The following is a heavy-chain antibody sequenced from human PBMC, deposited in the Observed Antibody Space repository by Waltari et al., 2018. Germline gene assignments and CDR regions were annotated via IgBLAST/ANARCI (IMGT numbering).Heavy chain of an antibody. Sequence: QVQLVESGGGVVQPGKSLKLSCEASGFSFSRYGMQWVRQAPGKGLEWVAVVWYDGSNQYYADSVKGRFTISRDNSKNTLYLQVNSLRAEDTAVYYCTRDISGRTAFDIWGQGTMVTVSS. J-gene: IGHJ3*02. CDR2: VWYDGSNQ. CDR1: GFSFSRYG. D-gene: IGHD3-10*01. V-gene: IGHV3-33*01. CDR3: TRDISGRTAFDI.